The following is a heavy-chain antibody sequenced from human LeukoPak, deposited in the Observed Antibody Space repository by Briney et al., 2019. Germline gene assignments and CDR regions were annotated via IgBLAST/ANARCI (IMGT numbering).Heavy chain of an antibody. D-gene: IGHD2-15*01. Sequence: SVKASCKASGGTFSSYAISWVRQAPGQGLEWMGGIIPIFGTANYAQKFQGRVTITADESTSTAYMELSSLRSEDTAVYYCAREQYCSGGSCYGYWGQGTLVTVSS. CDR3: AREQYCSGGSCYGY. V-gene: IGHV1-69*13. CDR2: IIPIFGTA. CDR1: GGTFSSYA. J-gene: IGHJ4*02.